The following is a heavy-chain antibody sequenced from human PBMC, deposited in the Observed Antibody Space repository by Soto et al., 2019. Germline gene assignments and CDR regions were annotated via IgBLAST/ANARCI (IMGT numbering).Heavy chain of an antibody. D-gene: IGHD3-10*01. CDR3: AKDNFRVRAVIMPIDY. Sequence: EVQLLESGGGLVQPGGSLRLSCAASGFTFSSYAMSWVRQAPGKGLEWVSAISGSGGSTYYADSVKGRFTISRDNSKNTLYLQMNSLRAEDTAVYYCAKDNFRVRAVIMPIDYWGQGTLVTVSS. J-gene: IGHJ4*02. V-gene: IGHV3-23*01. CDR1: GFTFSSYA. CDR2: ISGSGGST.